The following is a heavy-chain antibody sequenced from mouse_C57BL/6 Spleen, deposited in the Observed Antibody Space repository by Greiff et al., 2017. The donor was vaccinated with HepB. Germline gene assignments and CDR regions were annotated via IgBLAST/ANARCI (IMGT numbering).Heavy chain of an antibody. J-gene: IGHJ4*01. CDR2: IYPGSGST. V-gene: IGHV1-55*01. CDR1: GYTFTSYW. CDR3: ARSGDGYYDAMDY. Sequence: QVHVKQPGAELVKPGASVKMSCKASGYTFTSYWITWVKQRPGQGLEWIGDIYPGSGSTNYNEKFKSKATLTVDTSSSTAYMQLSSLTSEDSAVYYCARSGDGYYDAMDYWGQGTSVTVSS. D-gene: IGHD2-3*01.